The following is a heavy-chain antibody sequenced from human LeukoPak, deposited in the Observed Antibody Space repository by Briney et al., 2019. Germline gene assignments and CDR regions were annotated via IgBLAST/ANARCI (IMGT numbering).Heavy chain of an antibody. CDR1: GFTFSSYG. CDR3: ARDSSDVEMATITSLPDY. J-gene: IGHJ4*02. Sequence: PGGSLRLSCAASGFTFSSYGMHWVRQAPGKGLEWVAVIWYDGSNKCYADSVKGRFTISRDNSKNTLYLQMNSLRAEDTAVYYCARDSSDVEMATITSLPDYWGQGTLVTVSS. D-gene: IGHD5-24*01. CDR2: IWYDGSNK. V-gene: IGHV3-33*01.